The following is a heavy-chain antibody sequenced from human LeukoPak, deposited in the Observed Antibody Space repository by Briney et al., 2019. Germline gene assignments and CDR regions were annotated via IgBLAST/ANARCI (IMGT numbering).Heavy chain of an antibody. CDR1: GFTFSSYG. Sequence: GGSLRLSCAASGFTFSSYGMHWVRQAPGEALDYLSAITTDGGTYYADSVMGRFTISRDNSKNTVFLQMNSLRPEDTAVYYCVKRSAVAGVAENWGQGTLVTVSS. D-gene: IGHD6-19*01. CDR2: ITTDGGT. CDR3: VKRSAVAGVAEN. V-gene: IGHV3-64D*06. J-gene: IGHJ1*01.